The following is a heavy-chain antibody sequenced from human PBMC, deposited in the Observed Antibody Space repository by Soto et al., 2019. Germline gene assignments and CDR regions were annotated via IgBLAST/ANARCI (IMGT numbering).Heavy chain of an antibody. CDR3: ARGNQVAMSDY. V-gene: IGHV4-4*07. Sequence: SETLSLTCAVSGGSISNYYWSWIRQPAGKGLEWIGRFYASGYTNYNPSLKSRVTTSLDISKNQFSLRLSSVTAADTAVYYCARGNQVAMSDYWGQGTLVTVSS. CDR2: FYASGYT. J-gene: IGHJ4*02. CDR1: GGSISNYY.